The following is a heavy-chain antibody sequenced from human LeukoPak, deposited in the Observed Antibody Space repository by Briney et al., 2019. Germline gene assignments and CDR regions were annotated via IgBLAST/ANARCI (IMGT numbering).Heavy chain of an antibody. CDR2: ISDNGYTT. V-gene: IGHV3-23*01. CDR3: AKYYYDSSGYYDAAPLDS. CDR1: GFTFSTYA. Sequence: PGGSLRLPCAGSGFTFSTYAMSWVRQAPGKGLEWVSSISDNGYTTYYADSVRGRFTISRDNSKNTVYLQMIGLRGEDTAVYFCAKYYYDSSGYYDAAPLDSWGQGTLVTVFS. J-gene: IGHJ4*02. D-gene: IGHD3-22*01.